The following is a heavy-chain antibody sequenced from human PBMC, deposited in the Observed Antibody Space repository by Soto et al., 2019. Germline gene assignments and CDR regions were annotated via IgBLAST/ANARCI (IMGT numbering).Heavy chain of an antibody. Sequence: GGSLRLSCAASGFTFSSYAMSWVRQAPGKGLERVSAISGSGGSTYYADSVKGRFTISRDNSKNTLYLQMNSLRAEDTAVYYCAKDRRAYCTNGVCYPYWGQGTLVTVSS. V-gene: IGHV3-23*01. CDR2: ISGSGGST. D-gene: IGHD2-8*01. J-gene: IGHJ4*02. CDR3: AKDRRAYCTNGVCYPY. CDR1: GFTFSSYA.